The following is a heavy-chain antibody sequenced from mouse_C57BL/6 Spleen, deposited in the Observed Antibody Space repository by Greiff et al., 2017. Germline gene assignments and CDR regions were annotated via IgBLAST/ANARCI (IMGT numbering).Heavy chain of an antibody. Sequence: VQLQQPGAELVMPGASVKLSCKASGYTFTSYWMHWVKQRPGQGLEWIGEIDPSDSYTNYNQKFKGKSTLAVDKSSSTAYMQLSSLPSEDSAVYYCARSTTVEYAMDYWGQGTSVTVSS. CDR2: IDPSDSYT. V-gene: IGHV1-69*01. J-gene: IGHJ4*01. CDR3: ARSTTVEYAMDY. D-gene: IGHD1-1*01. CDR1: GYTFTSYW.